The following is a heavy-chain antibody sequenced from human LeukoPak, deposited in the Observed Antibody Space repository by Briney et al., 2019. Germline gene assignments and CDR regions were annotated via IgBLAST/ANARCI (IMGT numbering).Heavy chain of an antibody. CDR3: ARHGGLLGIVVVPAAKMSGDRNWFDP. D-gene: IGHD2-2*03. Sequence: SETLSLTCTVSGGSISSSSYYWGWIRQPPGKGLEWIGSIYYSGSTYYNPSLKSRVTISVDTSKNQSSLKLSSVTAADTAVYYCARHGGLLGIVVVPAAKMSGDRNWFDPWGQGTLVTVSS. J-gene: IGHJ5*02. CDR2: IYYSGST. V-gene: IGHV4-39*01. CDR1: GGSISSSSYY.